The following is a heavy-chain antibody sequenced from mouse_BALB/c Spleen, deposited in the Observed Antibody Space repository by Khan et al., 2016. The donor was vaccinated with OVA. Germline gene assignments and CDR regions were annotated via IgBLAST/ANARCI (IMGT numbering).Heavy chain of an antibody. D-gene: IGHD2-14*01. V-gene: IGHV9-3-1*01. CDR1: GYTSTNYG. CDR2: INTYTGEP. J-gene: IGHJ1*01. Sequence: QIQLVQSGPELKKPGETVKISCKASGYTSTNYGMNWVKQAPGKGLKWMGWINTYTGEPTYADDFKGRFAFSLETSANTAYLQINNLKNEDTATYFCARKNYRYDRYFDVWGAGTTVTVSS. CDR3: ARKNYRYDRYFDV.